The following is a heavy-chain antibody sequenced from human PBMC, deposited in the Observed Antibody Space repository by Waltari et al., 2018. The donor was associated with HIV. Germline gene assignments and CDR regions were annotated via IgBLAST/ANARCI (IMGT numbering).Heavy chain of an antibody. J-gene: IGHJ4*02. CDR1: GGIISIYY. CDR2: IYYSVST. CDR3: ARVDRYTSSGLDY. Sequence: VQLQESGPGLVKPLETLSPICTVSGGIISIYYWTWIRQPPGKGLEWIGYIYYSVSTNYNPPLQSRVTISVNTSKTQFSLKVRSMTAADTARYYCARVDRYTSSGLDYWGQGTLVNVSS. D-gene: IGHD6-13*01. V-gene: IGHV4-59*01.